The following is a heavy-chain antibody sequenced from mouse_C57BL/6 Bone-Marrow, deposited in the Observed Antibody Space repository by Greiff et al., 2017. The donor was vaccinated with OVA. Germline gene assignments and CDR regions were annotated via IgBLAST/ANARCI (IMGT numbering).Heavy chain of an antibody. CDR2: IYPGSGST. V-gene: IGHV1-55*01. D-gene: IGHD1-1*01. CDR1: GYTFTSYW. J-gene: IGHJ3*01. CDR3: ARDIYYGSSYFAY. Sequence: VQLQQPGAELVKPGASVKMSCKASGYTFTSYWITWVKQRPGQGLEWIGDIYPGSGSTNYNEKFKSKATLTVDTSSSTAYMQLSSLTSEDSAVYYCARDIYYGSSYFAYWGKGTMVTVSA.